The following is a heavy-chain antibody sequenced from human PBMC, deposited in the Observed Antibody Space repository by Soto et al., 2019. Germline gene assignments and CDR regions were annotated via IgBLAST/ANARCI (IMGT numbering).Heavy chain of an antibody. CDR1: GFTFSSYS. Sequence: PGGSLILSCAASGFTFSSYSMNWVRQAPGKGLEWVSSISSSSSYIYYADSVKGRFTISRDNAKSSLYLQMNSLRAEDTAVYYCAREGRKGLRYFDWLPRASYGMDVWGQGTTVTVSS. V-gene: IGHV3-21*01. CDR2: ISSSSSYI. CDR3: AREGRKGLRYFDWLPRASYGMDV. J-gene: IGHJ6*02. D-gene: IGHD3-9*01.